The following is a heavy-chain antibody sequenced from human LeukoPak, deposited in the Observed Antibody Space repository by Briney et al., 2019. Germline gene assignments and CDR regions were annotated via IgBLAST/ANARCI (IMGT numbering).Heavy chain of an antibody. CDR1: GFTFSSYW. CDR3: ARGVLYYDFWSGYYGTYYFDY. V-gene: IGHV3-7*01. D-gene: IGHD3-3*01. CDR2: IKQDGSEK. J-gene: IGHJ4*02. Sequence: GGSLRLSCAASGFTFSSYWMSWVRQAPGKGLEWVANIKQDGSEKYYVDSVKGRFTISRDNAKNSLYLQMNSLRAEDTAVYYCARGVLYYDFWSGYYGTYYFDYWGQGTLVTVSS.